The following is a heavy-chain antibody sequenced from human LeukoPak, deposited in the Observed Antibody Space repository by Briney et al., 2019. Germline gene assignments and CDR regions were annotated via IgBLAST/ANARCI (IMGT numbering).Heavy chain of an antibody. CDR1: GDSVSTNSAT. D-gene: IGHD1-26*01. J-gene: IGHJ5*01. CDR3: ARLVGASWLDS. CDR2: TYYGSKWYN. Sequence: SQTLSLTCAISGDSVSTNSATWTWLRQSPSRGLEWLGRTYYGSKWYNDYAVSMKSRITINPDTSKNQFSLQLNSVTPEDTAVYYCARLVGASWLDSWGQGTLVTVSS. V-gene: IGHV6-1*01.